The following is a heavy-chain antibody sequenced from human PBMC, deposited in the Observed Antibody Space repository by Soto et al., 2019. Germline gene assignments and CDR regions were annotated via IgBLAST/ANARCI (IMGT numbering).Heavy chain of an antibody. D-gene: IGHD1-26*01. J-gene: IGHJ4*02. CDR2: IGTNGTIT. V-gene: IGHV3-48*03. CDR3: AGGLVYFGSFQD. CDR1: GFTFSDYE. Sequence: EVHLVESGGGLVQPGGSLRLSCGTSGFTFSDYELAWVRQAPGRGLEWLSYIGTNGTITKYADSVKGRFTISWDSAENSLSLQMNSLRVEDTAIYYCAGGLVYFGSFQDWGQGTLVTVSS.